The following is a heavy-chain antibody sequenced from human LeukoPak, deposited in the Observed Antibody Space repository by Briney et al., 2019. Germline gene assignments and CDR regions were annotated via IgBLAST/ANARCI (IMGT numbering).Heavy chain of an antibody. CDR3: TRHMTTVTPYYFDY. Sequence: GRSLRLSCTPSGFTFGDYAMSWVRQAPGKGLEWVGFIRRKGYDRTTQYAASVKGRFTISRDDSKSIAYLQMNSLKTEDTAVYYCTRHMTTVTPYYFDYWGREPWSPSPQ. CDR2: IRRKGYDRTT. D-gene: IGHD4-17*01. V-gene: IGHV3-49*04. CDR1: GFTFGDYA. J-gene: IGHJ4*02.